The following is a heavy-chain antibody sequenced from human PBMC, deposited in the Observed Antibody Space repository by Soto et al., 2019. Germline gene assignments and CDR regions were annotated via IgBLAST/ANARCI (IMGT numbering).Heavy chain of an antibody. CDR1: GFTLNIYG. Sequence: GGSLRLSCAASGFTLNIYGMHWVRQAPDKGLEWVALISYDGSNQYYADSVKGRFTISRDNSKNTLFLQMNSLRADDTAVYYCAKDQASGQGSFDSWGQGTLVTVSS. V-gene: IGHV3-30*18. CDR3: AKDQASGQGSFDS. CDR2: ISYDGSNQ. J-gene: IGHJ4*02.